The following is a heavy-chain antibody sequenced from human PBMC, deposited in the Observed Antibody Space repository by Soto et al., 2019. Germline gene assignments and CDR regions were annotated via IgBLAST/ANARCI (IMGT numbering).Heavy chain of an antibody. CDR1: GYSFYNSG. CDR3: SKNGTTWFAA. J-gene: IGHJ5*02. V-gene: IGHV1-18*01. Sequence: QVQLVQSGPELKKPGASVKVSCKTSGYSFYNSGISWVRQAPGQGLEWMGWISVYSGYAHYAQKFQGRAIMTADTFTSTSYMELRGLRSDDTAMYYCSKNGTTWFAAWGQGTLVTVSS. CDR2: ISVYSGYA. D-gene: IGHD1-1*01.